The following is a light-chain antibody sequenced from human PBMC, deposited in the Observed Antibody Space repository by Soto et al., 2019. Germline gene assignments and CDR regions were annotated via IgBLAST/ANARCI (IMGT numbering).Light chain of an antibody. CDR1: QGISSY. CDR2: AAS. Sequence: AIRMTQSPSSFSASTGDRVTITCRASQGISSYLAWYQQKPGKAPKLLIYAASTLQSGVPSRFSGSGSGTDFTLTISCLQSEDFATYYCQHYYSYPRGFGPGTKVDIK. CDR3: QHYYSYPRG. J-gene: IGKJ3*01. V-gene: IGKV1-8*01.